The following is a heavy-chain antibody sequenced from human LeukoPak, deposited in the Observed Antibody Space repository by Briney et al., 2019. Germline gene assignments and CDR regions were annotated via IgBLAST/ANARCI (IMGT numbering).Heavy chain of an antibody. CDR1: GFTFSSYS. CDR3: ANTEADRIAARPPDVFDI. Sequence: GGSLRLSCAASGFTFSSYSMNWVRQAPGKGLEWVSYISSSSSTIYYADSVKGRFTISRDNAKNSLYLQMNSLRAEDTAVYYCANTEADRIAARPPDVFDIWGQGTMVTVSS. V-gene: IGHV3-48*01. J-gene: IGHJ3*02. CDR2: ISSSSSTI. D-gene: IGHD6-13*01.